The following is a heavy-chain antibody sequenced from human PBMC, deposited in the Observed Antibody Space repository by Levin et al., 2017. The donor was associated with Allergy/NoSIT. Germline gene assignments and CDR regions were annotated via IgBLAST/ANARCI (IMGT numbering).Heavy chain of an antibody. CDR2: TYYRSKWYN. V-gene: IGHV6-1*01. Sequence: SQTLSLTCAISGDSVSSNSAAWNWIRQSPSRGLEWLGRTYYRSKWYNDYAVSVKSRITINPDTSKNQFSLQLNSVTPEDTAVYYCARVLGLTGTEGENAFDSWGQGTMVTVSS. CDR1: GDSVSSNSAA. D-gene: IGHD1-20*01. CDR3: ARVLGLTGTEGENAFDS. J-gene: IGHJ3*02.